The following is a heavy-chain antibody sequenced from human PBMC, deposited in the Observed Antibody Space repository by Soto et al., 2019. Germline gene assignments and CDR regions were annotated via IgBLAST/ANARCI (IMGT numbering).Heavy chain of an antibody. CDR3: ARVRSGYYLHLDY. Sequence: QVQLQESGPGLVKPSQTLSLTCTVSGGSINSGDYSWSWIRQPPGKGLEWIAYIYYSGTTYYTPSLQSRVTVSLDTSKTQFSLKLSSVTAADTAVYYCARVRSGYYLHLDYWGQGTLVTVSS. V-gene: IGHV4-30-4*01. J-gene: IGHJ4*02. CDR1: GGSINSGDYS. D-gene: IGHD3-22*01. CDR2: IYYSGTT.